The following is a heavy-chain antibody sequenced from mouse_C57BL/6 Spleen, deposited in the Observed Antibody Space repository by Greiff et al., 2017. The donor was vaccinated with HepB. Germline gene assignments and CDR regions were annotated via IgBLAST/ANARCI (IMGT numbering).Heavy chain of an antibody. J-gene: IGHJ4*01. CDR1: GYTFTDYE. Sequence: QVQLQQSGAELVRPGASVTLSCKASGYTFTDYEMHWVKQTPVHGLEWIGAIDPETGGTAYNQKFKGKAILTADKSSSTAYMELRGLTSEDSAVYYCTRYPYYGSTYYYAMDYWGQGTSVTVSS. V-gene: IGHV1-15*01. D-gene: IGHD1-1*01. CDR2: IDPETGGT. CDR3: TRYPYYGSTYYYAMDY.